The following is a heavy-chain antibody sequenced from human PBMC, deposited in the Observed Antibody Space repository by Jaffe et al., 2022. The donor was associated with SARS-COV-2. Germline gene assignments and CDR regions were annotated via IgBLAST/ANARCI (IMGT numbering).Heavy chain of an antibody. Sequence: EVQLVESGGDLVQPGGSLRLSCAASGFIFSDSAIHWVRQASGKGPEWVGRIRSEAHSYATTYGASVKGRFTISRDDSKNTAYLQMSSLKIEDSAVYYCVRPGVMASTFDYWGQGTLVTVSS. V-gene: IGHV3-73*01. CDR2: IRSEAHSYAT. CDR3: VRPGVMASTFDY. J-gene: IGHJ4*02. CDR1: GFIFSDSA. D-gene: IGHD2-8*01.